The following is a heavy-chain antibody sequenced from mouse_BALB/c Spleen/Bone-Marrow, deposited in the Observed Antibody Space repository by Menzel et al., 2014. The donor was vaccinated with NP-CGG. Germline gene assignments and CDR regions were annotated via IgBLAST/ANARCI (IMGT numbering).Heavy chain of an antibody. V-gene: IGHV1-18*01. Sequence: EVQLQQSGPELVKPGASAKISCKTSGYTFTEYTIHWVKQSHGKGLEWIGNINPNIGGTTYNQKFKGKATLTVDMSSSTAYMDLRSLTSEDSAVYYCARGRFAYWGQGTLVTVSA. CDR3: ARGRFAY. CDR1: GYTFTEYT. CDR2: INPNIGGT. J-gene: IGHJ3*01.